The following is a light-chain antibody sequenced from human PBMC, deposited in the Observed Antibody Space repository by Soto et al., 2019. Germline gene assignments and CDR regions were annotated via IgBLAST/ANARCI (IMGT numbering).Light chain of an antibody. CDR3: QQYNSWPLT. Sequence: DIQLTQSPSTLSASVGDRVTITCRASQSISTWLAWFQQKPGSAPKLLIYRASTLQSGVPSRFSGSGSGTEFTLSIRSLQSDDFAVYYCQQYNSWPLTFGGGTKVEIK. CDR1: QSISTW. CDR2: RAS. J-gene: IGKJ4*01. V-gene: IGKV1-5*03.